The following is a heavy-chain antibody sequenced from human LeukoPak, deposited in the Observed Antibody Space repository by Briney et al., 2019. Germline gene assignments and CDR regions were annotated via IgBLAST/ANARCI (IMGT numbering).Heavy chain of an antibody. Sequence: ASVKVSYKASGYTFTSYYMHWVRQAPGQGLEWMGIINPSGGSTSYAQKFQGRVTMTRDTSTSTVYMELSSLRSEDTAVYYCARGGGIAAAGTTPDAFDIWGQGTMVTVSS. V-gene: IGHV1-46*01. D-gene: IGHD6-13*01. CDR1: GYTFTSYY. J-gene: IGHJ3*02. CDR2: INPSGGST. CDR3: ARGGGIAAAGTTPDAFDI.